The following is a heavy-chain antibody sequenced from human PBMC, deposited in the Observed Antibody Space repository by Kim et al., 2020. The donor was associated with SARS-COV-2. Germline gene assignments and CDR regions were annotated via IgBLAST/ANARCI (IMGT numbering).Heavy chain of an antibody. V-gene: IGHV3-23*01. Sequence: GGSLRLSCAASGFTFSSYAMSWVRQAPGKGLEWVSAISGSGGSTYYADSVKGRFTISRDNSKNTLYLQMDSLRAEDTAVYYCAKSKLWSLNYFDYWGQGTLVTVSS. J-gene: IGHJ4*02. CDR3: AKSKLWSLNYFDY. CDR1: GFTFSSYA. CDR2: ISGSGGST. D-gene: IGHD5-18*01.